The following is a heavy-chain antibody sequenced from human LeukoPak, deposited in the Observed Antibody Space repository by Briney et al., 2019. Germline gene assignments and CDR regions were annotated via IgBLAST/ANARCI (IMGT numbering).Heavy chain of an antibody. D-gene: IGHD2-21*02. J-gene: IGHJ4*02. V-gene: IGHV3-11*04. Sequence: TGGSLRLSCVASGFTFSDYYMSWIRQAPGKGLEWVSYISSSGSTIYYADSVKGRFTISRDNAKNSLYLQMNSLRAEDTAVYYCARDLHCGGDCYAFDYWGQGTLVTVSS. CDR1: GFTFSDYY. CDR3: ARDLHCGGDCYAFDY. CDR2: ISSSGSTI.